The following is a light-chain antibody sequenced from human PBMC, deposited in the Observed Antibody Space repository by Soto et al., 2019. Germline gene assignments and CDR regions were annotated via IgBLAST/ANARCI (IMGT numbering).Light chain of an antibody. CDR1: SSNIGAGYD. V-gene: IGLV1-40*01. Sequence: QSVLTQPPSVSGAPGQRVTISCTGSSSNIGAGYDVHWYQQLPGAAPKLLIYDTNYRPSGVPDRFSGSKSGTSASLAITGLLPEDEADYHCQSYDSSLSGYVFGTGTKLTVL. CDR3: QSYDSSLSGYV. J-gene: IGLJ1*01. CDR2: DTN.